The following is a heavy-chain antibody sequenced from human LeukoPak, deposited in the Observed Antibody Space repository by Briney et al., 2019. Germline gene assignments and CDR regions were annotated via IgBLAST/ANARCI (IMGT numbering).Heavy chain of an antibody. V-gene: IGHV3-64*01. CDR2: ISTDGKST. CDR1: GFTFGNYA. J-gene: IGHJ1*01. Sequence: PGGSLRLSCAGSGFTFGNYAMHWVRQAPGKGLEYVSAISTDGKSTYYANSVKDRFTISRDNSKNTLYLQMGSLRAEDMAVYYCVKGGPRAYNCWSEHWGQGTLVTVSS. D-gene: IGHD5-24*01. CDR3: VKGGPRAYNCWSEH.